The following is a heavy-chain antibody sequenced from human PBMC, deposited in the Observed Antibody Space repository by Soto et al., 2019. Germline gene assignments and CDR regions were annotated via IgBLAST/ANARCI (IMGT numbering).Heavy chain of an antibody. CDR3: ARGHGVTMVRGVITYYYYGMDV. V-gene: IGHV3-11*01. Sequence: PGGSLRLSCAASGFTFSDYYMSWIRQAPGKGLEWVSYISSSGSTIYYADSVKGRFTISRDNAKNSLYLQMNSLRAEDTAVYYCARGHGVTMVRGVITYYYYGMDVWGQGTTVTVS. J-gene: IGHJ6*02. CDR2: ISSSGSTI. CDR1: GFTFSDYY. D-gene: IGHD3-10*01.